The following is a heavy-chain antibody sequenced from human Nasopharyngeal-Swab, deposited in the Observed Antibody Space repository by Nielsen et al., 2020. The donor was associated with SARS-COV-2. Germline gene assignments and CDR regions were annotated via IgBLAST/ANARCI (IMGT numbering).Heavy chain of an antibody. CDR2: IYYSGST. CDR3: ARDGGGDCGYFDL. CDR1: GGSISSGDYY. J-gene: IGHJ2*01. Sequence: SETLSLTCTVSGGSISSGDYYWSWIRQPPGKGLEWIGYIYYSGSTYYNPSLKSRVTISVDTSKNQFSLKLGSVTAADTAVYYCARDGGGDCGYFDLWGRGTLVTVSS. V-gene: IGHV4-30-4*01. D-gene: IGHD2-21*02.